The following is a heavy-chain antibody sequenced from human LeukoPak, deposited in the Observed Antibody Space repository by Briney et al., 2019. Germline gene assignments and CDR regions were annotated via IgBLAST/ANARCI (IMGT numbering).Heavy chain of an antibody. CDR3: ARSRVSSSPDDNWFDP. Sequence: SETLSLTCTVSGGSISSSSYYWGWLRQPPGKGLEWIGSIYYSGSTYYNPSLKSRVTISVDTSKNQFSLKLSSVTAADTAVYYCARSRVSSSPDDNWFDPWGQGTLVTVSS. J-gene: IGHJ5*02. CDR1: GGSISSSSYY. V-gene: IGHV4-39*07. D-gene: IGHD6-13*01. CDR2: IYYSGST.